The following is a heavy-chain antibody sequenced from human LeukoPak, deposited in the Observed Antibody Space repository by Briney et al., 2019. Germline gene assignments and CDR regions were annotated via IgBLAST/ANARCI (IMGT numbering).Heavy chain of an antibody. Sequence: GGSLRLSCVVSGITVSKYWMHWVREVPGKGLVWVSRIHSDGSTTDYADSVKGRFTITRDSAKNTLYLEMNSLRVEDTAVYYCTRDANHYGGMDVWGQGTTVTVSS. CDR3: TRDANHYGGMDV. V-gene: IGHV3-74*01. CDR2: IHSDGSTT. CDR1: GITVSKYW. J-gene: IGHJ6*02.